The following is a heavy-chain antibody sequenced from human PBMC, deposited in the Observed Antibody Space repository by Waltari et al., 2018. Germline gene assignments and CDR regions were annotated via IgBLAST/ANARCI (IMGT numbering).Heavy chain of an antibody. J-gene: IGHJ6*03. CDR3: ARNTLTDSSSYLYYYYYYYMDV. Sequence: QVQLVESGGGVVQPGRSLRLSCAASGFTFSSYAMHWVRQAPGKGLEWVAVISYDGSNKYYADSVKGRFTISRDNSKNTLYLQMNSLRAEDTAVYYCARNTLTDSSSYLYYYYYYYMDVWGKGTTVTVSS. V-gene: IGHV3-30-3*01. CDR1: GFTFSSYA. D-gene: IGHD3-22*01. CDR2: ISYDGSNK.